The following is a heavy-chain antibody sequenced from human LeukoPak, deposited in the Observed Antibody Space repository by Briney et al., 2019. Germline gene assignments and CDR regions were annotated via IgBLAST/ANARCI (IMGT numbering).Heavy chain of an antibody. CDR2: INHSGST. Sequence: SETLSLTCAVYGGSFSGYYWSWIRQPSGKGLEWIGEINHSGSTNYNPSLKSRVTISVDTSKNQFSLKLSSVTAADTAVYYCARGVSRFDPWGQGTLVTVSS. CDR1: GGSFSGYY. V-gene: IGHV4-34*01. D-gene: IGHD5/OR15-5a*01. J-gene: IGHJ5*02. CDR3: ARGVSRFDP.